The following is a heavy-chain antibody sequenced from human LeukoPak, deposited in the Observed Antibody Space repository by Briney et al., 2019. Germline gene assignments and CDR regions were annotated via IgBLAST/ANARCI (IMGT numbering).Heavy chain of an antibody. V-gene: IGHV4-4*07. D-gene: IGHD3-22*01. CDR3: ARDYDSSGYNWFDP. Sequence: SETLSLTCTVSGGSISSYYWSWIRQPAGKGLEWIGRIYTSGSTNYNPSLKSRVTMSVDTSKNQFSLKLSSVTAADTAVYYCARDYDSSGYNWFDPWGQGTLVTVSS. CDR1: GGSISSYY. J-gene: IGHJ5*02. CDR2: IYTSGST.